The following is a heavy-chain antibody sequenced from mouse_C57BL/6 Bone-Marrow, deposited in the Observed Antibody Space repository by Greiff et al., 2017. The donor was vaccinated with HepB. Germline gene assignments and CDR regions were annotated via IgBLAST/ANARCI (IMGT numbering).Heavy chain of an antibody. CDR1: GYTFTSYG. Sequence: VQRVESGAELARPGASVKLSCKASGYTFTSYGISWVKQRTGQGLEWIGEIYPRSCNTYYNEKFKGKATLTADKSSSTAYMELRSLTSEDSAVYFCARHYSNLAWFAYWGQGTLVTVSA. D-gene: IGHD2-5*01. CDR2: IYPRSCNT. V-gene: IGHV1-81*01. J-gene: IGHJ3*01. CDR3: ARHYSNLAWFAY.